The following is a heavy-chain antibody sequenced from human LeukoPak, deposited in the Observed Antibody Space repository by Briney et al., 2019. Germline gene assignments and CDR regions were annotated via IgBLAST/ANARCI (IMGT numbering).Heavy chain of an antibody. CDR1: GGSISSSSYY. D-gene: IGHD3-22*01. J-gene: IGHJ5*02. V-gene: IGHV4-39*01. Sequence: SETLSLTCTVSGGSISSSSYYWGWIRQPPGKGLEWNGSIYYSGSTYYNPSLKSRVTISVDTSKNQFSLKLSSVTAADTAVYYCARHYAYYDSSGYYSPPNWFDPWGQGTLVTVSS. CDR3: ARHYAYYDSSGYYSPPNWFDP. CDR2: IYYSGST.